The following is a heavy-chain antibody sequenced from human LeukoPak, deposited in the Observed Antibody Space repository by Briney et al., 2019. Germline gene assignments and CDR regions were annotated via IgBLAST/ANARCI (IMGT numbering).Heavy chain of an antibody. CDR2: ISSSSSYI. CDR1: GFTFSSYS. V-gene: IGHV3-21*01. CDR3: ARETNYYDSSDYYYQGYFQH. Sequence: PGGSLRLSCAASGFTFSSYSMNWVRQAPGKGLEWVSSISSSSSYIYYADSVKGRFTISRDNAKNSLYLQMNSLRAEDTAVYYCARETNYYDSSDYYYQGYFQHWGQGTLLTVSS. D-gene: IGHD3-22*01. J-gene: IGHJ1*01.